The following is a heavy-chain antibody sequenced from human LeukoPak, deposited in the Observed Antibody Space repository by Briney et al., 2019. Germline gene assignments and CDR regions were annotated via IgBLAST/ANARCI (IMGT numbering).Heavy chain of an antibody. CDR3: ARDRGDEYSSGWYDY. CDR1: GFTFSNYS. J-gene: IGHJ4*02. D-gene: IGHD6-19*01. V-gene: IGHV3-48*02. Sequence: GGSLRLSCAASGFTFSNYSMNWVRQAPGKGLEWVSWISSTSTTIYYADSVKGRFTISRDNAKNSLDLQMNSLRDEDTAVYYCARDRGDEYSSGWYDYWGQGTLVTVSS. CDR2: ISSTSTTI.